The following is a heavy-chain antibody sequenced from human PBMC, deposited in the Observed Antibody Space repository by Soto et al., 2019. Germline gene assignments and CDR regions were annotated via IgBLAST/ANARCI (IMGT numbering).Heavy chain of an antibody. CDR1: GGTFSSYT. D-gene: IGHD2-15*01. CDR2: IIPILGIA. V-gene: IGHV1-69*02. Sequence: ASVKVSCKASGGTFSSYTISWVRQATGQGLEWMGRIIPILGIANYAQKFQGRVTITADKSTSTAYMELSSLRSEDTAVYYCAISGYCSGGSCGYYYMDVWGKGTTVTVSS. CDR3: AISGYCSGGSCGYYYMDV. J-gene: IGHJ6*03.